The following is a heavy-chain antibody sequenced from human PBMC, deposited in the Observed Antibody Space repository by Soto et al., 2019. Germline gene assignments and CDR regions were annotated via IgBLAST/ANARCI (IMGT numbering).Heavy chain of an antibody. Sequence: PGGSLRLSCAASGFTFSSYGMHWVRQAPGKGLEWVAVISYDGSNKYYADSVKGRFTISRDNSKNTLYLQMNSLRAEDTAVYYCAKDGYCSGGSCYSPHYYYGMDVWGQGTTVTVSS. CDR3: AKDGYCSGGSCYSPHYYYGMDV. CDR2: ISYDGSNK. V-gene: IGHV3-30*18. CDR1: GFTFSSYG. D-gene: IGHD2-15*01. J-gene: IGHJ6*02.